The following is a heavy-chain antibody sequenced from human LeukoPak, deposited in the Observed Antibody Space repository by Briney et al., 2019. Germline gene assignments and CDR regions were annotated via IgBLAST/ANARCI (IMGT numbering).Heavy chain of an antibody. Sequence: PSETLSLTCTVSGGSISSSSYYWDWIRQPPGKGLEWIGNLYDSGSTHYNPSLRSRVTISADTSKNQFSLKLSSVTAADTAVYYCARQAYAYAPFDYWGQGTLVTVSS. D-gene: IGHD2-2*01. CDR3: ARQAYAYAPFDY. J-gene: IGHJ4*02. V-gene: IGHV4-39*01. CDR1: GGSISSSSYY. CDR2: LYDSGST.